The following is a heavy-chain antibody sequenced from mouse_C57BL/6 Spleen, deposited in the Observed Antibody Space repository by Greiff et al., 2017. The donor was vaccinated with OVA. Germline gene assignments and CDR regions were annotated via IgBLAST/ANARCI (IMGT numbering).Heavy chain of an antibody. CDR3: AREETAPYAIDY. Sequence: VQLQQSGPELVKPGASVKISCKASGYTFTDYYMNWVKQSHGKSLEWIGDINPNNGGTSYNQKFKGKATLTVDKSSSTAYMELRSLTSEDSAVYYCAREETAPYAIDYWGQGTSVTVSS. CDR2: INPNNGGT. J-gene: IGHJ4*01. D-gene: IGHD3-2*01. CDR1: GYTFTDYY. V-gene: IGHV1-26*01.